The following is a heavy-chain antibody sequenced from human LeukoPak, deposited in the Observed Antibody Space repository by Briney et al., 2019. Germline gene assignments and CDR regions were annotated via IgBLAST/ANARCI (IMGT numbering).Heavy chain of an antibody. D-gene: IGHD3-9*01. V-gene: IGHV4-4*07. CDR1: GGSISSYY. CDR2: IYTSGST. J-gene: IGHJ3*02. CDR3: ARAPYDILTGYRHGDAFDI. Sequence: PSETLSLTCTVSGGSISSYYWSWIRQPAGKGLEWIGRIYTSGSTNYNPSLKSRVTMSVDTSKNQFSLKLSSVTAADTAVYYCARAPYDILTGYRHGDAFDIWGQGTMVTVSS.